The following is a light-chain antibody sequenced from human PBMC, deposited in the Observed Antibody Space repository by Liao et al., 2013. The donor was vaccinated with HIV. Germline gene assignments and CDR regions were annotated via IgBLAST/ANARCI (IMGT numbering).Light chain of an antibody. Sequence: SYELTQPPSVSVAPGKTATITCGGDDIGSKSVHWFQQRPGQAPVLVISFDKDRPSGIPERFSGSKSGSTATLTISRAEAGDEADYYCQVWDSSSDHYVFGTGTKVTVL. CDR2: FDK. J-gene: IGLJ1*01. CDR3: QVWDSSSDHYV. CDR1: DIGSKS. V-gene: IGLV3-21*04.